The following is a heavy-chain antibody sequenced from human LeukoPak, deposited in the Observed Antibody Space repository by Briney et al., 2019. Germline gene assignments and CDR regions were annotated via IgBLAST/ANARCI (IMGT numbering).Heavy chain of an antibody. Sequence: SETLSLTCAVYGGSFSGYYWSWIRQPPGKGLGWIGEINHSGSTNYNPSLKSRVTISVDTSKNQFSLKLSSVTAADTAVYYCARYAPSYDYVWGSYRYFDYWGQGTLVTVSS. CDR2: INHSGST. CDR1: GGSFSGYY. V-gene: IGHV4-34*01. CDR3: ARYAPSYDYVWGSYRYFDY. D-gene: IGHD3-16*02. J-gene: IGHJ4*02.